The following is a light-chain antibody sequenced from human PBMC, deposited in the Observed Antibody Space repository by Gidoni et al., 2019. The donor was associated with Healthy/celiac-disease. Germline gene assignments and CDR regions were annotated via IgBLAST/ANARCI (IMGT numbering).Light chain of an antibody. Sequence: DIQMTQSPSPLSASVGDRVTITFRARQGISNYLAWYQQKPGKVPKLLIYAASTLQSGVPSRFSGSGSGTDFTLTISSLQPEDVATYYCQKYNSAPLTFGGGTKVEIK. V-gene: IGKV1-27*01. J-gene: IGKJ4*01. CDR3: QKYNSAPLT. CDR2: AAS. CDR1: QGISNY.